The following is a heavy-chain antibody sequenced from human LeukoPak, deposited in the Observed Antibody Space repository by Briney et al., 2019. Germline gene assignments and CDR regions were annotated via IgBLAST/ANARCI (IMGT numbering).Heavy chain of an antibody. D-gene: IGHD5-12*01. CDR2: INHSGST. J-gene: IGHJ4*02. CDR3: ARGGWLRSKRAHFDY. V-gene: IGHV4-34*01. Sequence: SETLSLTCAVYGGSFSGYYWSWIRQPPGKGLEWIGEINHSGSTNYNPSLKSRVTISVDTSKNQFSLKLSSVTAADTAVYYCARGGWLRSKRAHFDYWGQGTLVTVSS. CDR1: GGSFSGYY.